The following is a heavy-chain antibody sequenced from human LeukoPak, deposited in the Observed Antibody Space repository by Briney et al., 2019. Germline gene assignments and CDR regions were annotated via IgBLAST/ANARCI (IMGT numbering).Heavy chain of an antibody. CDR1: GYTFSNFG. J-gene: IGHJ5*02. Sequence: ASVQVSCKASGYTFSNFGISWVRQAPGQGLEWMGWISPHNDNTNYAQKFQDRVTMTRDTSTSTGYMELRSLRSEDTAVYYCGRGIQSFDPWGQGTLVTVSS. CDR2: ISPHNDNT. CDR3: GRGIQSFDP. V-gene: IGHV1-18*01.